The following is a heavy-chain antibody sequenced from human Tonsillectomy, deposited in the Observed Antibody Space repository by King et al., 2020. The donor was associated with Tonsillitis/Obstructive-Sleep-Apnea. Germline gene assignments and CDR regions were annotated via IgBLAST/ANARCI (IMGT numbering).Heavy chain of an antibody. CDR3: AREGSVRGSWAFNYLDS. CDR1: GGTFSRYT. J-gene: IGHJ4*02. V-gene: IGHV1-69*04. CDR2: IVPIVDMA. Sequence: QLVQSGAEVKKPGSSVKVSCKASGGTFSRYTISWVRQAPGQGLEWMGRIVPIVDMAQYAQKFAQKFQGRVSITADKSTSTAYMELSSLRSEDTAVYYCAREGSVRGSWAFNYLDSWGQGTLVTVSS. D-gene: IGHD3-10*01.